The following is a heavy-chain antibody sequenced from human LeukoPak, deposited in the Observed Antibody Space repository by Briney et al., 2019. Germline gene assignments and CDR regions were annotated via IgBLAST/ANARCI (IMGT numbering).Heavy chain of an antibody. CDR2: INHSGST. CDR1: GGSFSGYY. D-gene: IGHD5-18*01. Sequence: SETLSLTCAVYGGSFSGYYWSCLRQPPGKGLEWIGEINHSGSTNYNPSLTSRVTISVDTHNTQFSLKLRSVTAADTAVYYCARGSIDGDTAMVSTDYYFDYWGQATLVTVSS. V-gene: IGHV4-34*01. CDR3: ARGSIDGDTAMVSTDYYFDY. J-gene: IGHJ4*02.